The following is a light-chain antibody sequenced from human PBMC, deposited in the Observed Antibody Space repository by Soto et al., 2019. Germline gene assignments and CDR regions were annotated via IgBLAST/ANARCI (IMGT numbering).Light chain of an antibody. J-gene: IGKJ5*01. Sequence: EIVLTQSPGTLSLSPGERATLSGRASRSVSSGYLAWYQQKPGQAPRLLIYGASSRATGIPDRFSGSGSGTDFTLTISRLEPEDFAVYYCQQYGSSLITFGQGTRLEIK. CDR2: GAS. V-gene: IGKV3-20*01. CDR3: QQYGSSLIT. CDR1: RSVSSGY.